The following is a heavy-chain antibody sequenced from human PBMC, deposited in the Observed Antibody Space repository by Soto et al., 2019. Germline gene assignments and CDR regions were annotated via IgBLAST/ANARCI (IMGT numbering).Heavy chain of an antibody. CDR1: GFTFSSYW. J-gene: IGHJ4*02. V-gene: IGHV3-74*01. Sequence: GGSLRLSCAASGFTFSSYWMHWVRQAPGKGLVWVSRINSDGSLNSDGSSTDYADSVKGRFTISRDNAKNTLYLQMNSLRAEDTAVYYCAREGDGPNFYNWGQGALVPIAS. CDR2: INSDGSLNSDGSST. D-gene: IGHD1-26*01. CDR3: AREGDGPNFYN.